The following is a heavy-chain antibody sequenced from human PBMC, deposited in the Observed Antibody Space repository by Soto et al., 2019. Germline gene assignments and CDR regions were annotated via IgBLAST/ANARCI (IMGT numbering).Heavy chain of an antibody. CDR3: AIPTGLEVTGPDY. V-gene: IGHV4-31*03. J-gene: IGHJ4*02. D-gene: IGHD6-19*01. Sequence: PSETLSLTCTVSGGSISNANYYWSWIRHHPGKGLEWIGYIYYTGTTYYSPSLESRVAISVDTSQNQFSLKLGAVTADDTAVFYCAIPTGLEVTGPDYWGQGTLVTVSS. CDR2: IYYTGTT. CDR1: GGSISNANYY.